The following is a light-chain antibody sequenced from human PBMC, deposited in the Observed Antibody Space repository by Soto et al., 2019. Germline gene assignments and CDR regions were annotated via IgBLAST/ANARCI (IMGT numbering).Light chain of an antibody. CDR2: RNS. Sequence: QSVLTQPPSASGTPGQRVTISCSGSSSNIGSNYVYWYQQLPGTVPQLLIYRNSERPSGVPDRFSGSKSGTSASLAISRLRSEDEADYYCAAWDDSLSGVVFGGGTKLTVL. CDR3: AAWDDSLSGVV. J-gene: IGLJ2*01. V-gene: IGLV1-47*01. CDR1: SSNIGSNY.